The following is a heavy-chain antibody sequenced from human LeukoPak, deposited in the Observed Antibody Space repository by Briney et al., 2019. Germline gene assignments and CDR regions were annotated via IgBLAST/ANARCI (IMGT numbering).Heavy chain of an antibody. V-gene: IGHV1-18*04. Sequence: ASVKVSCKASGYTFTSYGISWVRQAPGQGLEWMGWISAYNGNTNYAQKLQGRVTMTTDTSTSTAYMELRSLRSDDTAVYYCARDLEEYCSSTSCYAGPDAFDIWGQGIMVTVSS. J-gene: IGHJ3*02. CDR3: ARDLEEYCSSTSCYAGPDAFDI. CDR2: ISAYNGNT. D-gene: IGHD2-2*01. CDR1: GYTFTSYG.